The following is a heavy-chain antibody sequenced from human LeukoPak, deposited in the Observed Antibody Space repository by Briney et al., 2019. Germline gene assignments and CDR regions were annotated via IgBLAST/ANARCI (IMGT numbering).Heavy chain of an antibody. V-gene: IGHV3-33*03. CDR1: GFSFSSYN. CDR2: TLYDERSQ. D-gene: IGHD1-1*01. J-gene: IGHJ3*02. Sequence: GGSLRLSCSASGFSFSSYNMHWIRQAPGKGLEWVAMTLYDERSQGYSDSVKGRFTISKDNSKSTLDLQMNSLRAEDTAVYYCASGTTGDAFDIWGQGTMVTVSS. CDR3: ASGTTGDAFDI.